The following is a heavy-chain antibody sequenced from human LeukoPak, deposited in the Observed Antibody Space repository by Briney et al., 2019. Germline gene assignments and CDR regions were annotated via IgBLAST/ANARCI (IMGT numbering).Heavy chain of an antibody. J-gene: IGHJ5*02. CDR2: INPNSGGT. Sequence: ASVKVSCKASGYTFTGYYMHWVRQAPGQGLELMGWINPNSGGTNYAQKFQGRVTMTRNTSISTAYMELSSLTSEDTAMYYCARMYYYDSSGDNWFDPWGQGTLVTVSS. V-gene: IGHV1-2*02. CDR3: ARMYYYDSSGDNWFDP. CDR1: GYTFTGYY. D-gene: IGHD3-22*01.